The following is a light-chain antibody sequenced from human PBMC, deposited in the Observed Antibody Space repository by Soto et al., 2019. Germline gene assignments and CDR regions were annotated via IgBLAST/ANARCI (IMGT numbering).Light chain of an antibody. J-gene: IGLJ2*01. Sequence: QSVLTQPPSVSAAPGQKVAISCSGSSSNIGNNYVFWYQQLPGTAPKLLIYDNAKRPSGIPDRFSGSKSGPSATLGITGLQTGDEADYYCATWDRSLSVGVFGGGTKLTVL. CDR1: SSNIGNNY. V-gene: IGLV1-51*01. CDR3: ATWDRSLSVGV. CDR2: DNA.